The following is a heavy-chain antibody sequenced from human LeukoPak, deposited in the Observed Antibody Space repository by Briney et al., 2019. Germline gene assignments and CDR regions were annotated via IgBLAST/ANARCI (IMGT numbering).Heavy chain of an antibody. V-gene: IGHV1-46*01. CDR1: GYTFTSYY. CDR3: ARDLRLGYSYGQYFDY. D-gene: IGHD5-18*01. J-gene: IGHJ4*02. CDR2: INPGGGST. Sequence: ASVKVSCRASGYTFTSYYMHWVRQAPGQGLEWMGIINPGGGSTSYAQKFQGRVTMTRDTSTGTVYMELSSLRSEDTAVYYCARDLRLGYSYGQYFDYWGQGTLVTVSS.